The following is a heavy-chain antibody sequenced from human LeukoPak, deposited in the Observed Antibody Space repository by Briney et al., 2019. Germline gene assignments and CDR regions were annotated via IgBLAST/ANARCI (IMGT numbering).Heavy chain of an antibody. CDR1: GYSFTSYW. CDR3: ERHNGGAAVFYYYYYYMDV. Sequence: GESLKISCQGSGYSFTSYWIGWVWQMPGKGLEWIGTIYSGDSDTRYSPSFQCQVTISAHEPITIPHLQWRSLHAAHTAQQYFERHNGGAAVFYYYYYYMDVWGKGTTVTVSS. CDR2: IYSGDSDT. D-gene: IGHD6-13*01. J-gene: IGHJ6*03. V-gene: IGHV5-51*01.